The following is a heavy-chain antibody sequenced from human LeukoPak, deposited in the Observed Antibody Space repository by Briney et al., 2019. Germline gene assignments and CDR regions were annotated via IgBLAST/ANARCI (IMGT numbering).Heavy chain of an antibody. Sequence: SETLSLTCTVSGGSISSYYWGWIRQPPGKGLEWIGSIYYSGSTYYNPSLKSRVTISVDTSKNQFSLKLSSVTAADTAVYYCARLSIRGVIADWGQGTLVTVSS. D-gene: IGHD3-10*01. CDR1: GGSISSYY. CDR3: ARLSIRGVIAD. J-gene: IGHJ4*02. CDR2: IYYSGST. V-gene: IGHV4-39*01.